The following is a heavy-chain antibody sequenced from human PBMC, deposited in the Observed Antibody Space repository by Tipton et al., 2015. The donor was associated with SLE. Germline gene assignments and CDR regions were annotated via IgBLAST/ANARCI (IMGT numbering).Heavy chain of an antibody. CDR1: GGSISSYY. V-gene: IGHV4-59*08. J-gene: IGHJ3*02. D-gene: IGHD2-15*01. Sequence: TLSLTCTVSGGSISSYYWSWIRQPPGKGLEWIGYIYYSGSTNYNPSLKSRVTTSVDASKSQFSLKLSSVTAADTAVYYCVVAATPDAFDIWGQGTMVTVSS. CDR2: IYYSGST. CDR3: VVAATPDAFDI.